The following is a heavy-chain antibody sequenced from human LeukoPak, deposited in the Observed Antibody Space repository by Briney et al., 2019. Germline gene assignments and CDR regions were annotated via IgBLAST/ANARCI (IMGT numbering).Heavy chain of an antibody. V-gene: IGHV1-46*01. CDR1: GYTFIGYY. CDR3: ARDVLWRDLYCNSATCYHPDAFDV. Sequence: ASVKVSCKASGYTFIGYYLHWVRQAPGQGLEWMGMIKPSGGNTSYAQRFQGRVTMTRDTSTSTLYMELSSLTSEDTAIYFCARDVLWRDLYCNSATCYHPDAFDVWGQGTVVTVSS. J-gene: IGHJ3*01. D-gene: IGHD2-2*01. CDR2: IKPSGGNT.